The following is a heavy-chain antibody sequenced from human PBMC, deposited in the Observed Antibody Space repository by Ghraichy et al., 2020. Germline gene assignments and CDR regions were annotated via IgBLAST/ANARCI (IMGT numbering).Heavy chain of an antibody. CDR1: GFNLGVYT. CDR3: VRADGSGSFYY. CDR2: ISSDSSRI. Sequence: GESLYISCATSGFNLGVYTMNWLRWAPNKGLQWVSSISSDSSRIYYTDSVRGRFTISRDNAMNSVFLQMDSLTVEDTAMYYCVRADGSGSFYYWGQGTQVSVSS. D-gene: IGHD3-10*01. J-gene: IGHJ4*01. V-gene: IGHV3-21*01.